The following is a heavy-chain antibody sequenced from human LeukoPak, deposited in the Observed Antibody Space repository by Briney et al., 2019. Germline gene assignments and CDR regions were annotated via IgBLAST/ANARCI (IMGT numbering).Heavy chain of an antibody. D-gene: IGHD6-19*01. CDR2: INSDASVT. V-gene: IGHV3-74*01. Sequence: PGGSLRLSCAASGFTFSNYWMHWVRQTPGKGLVWVSRINSDASVTTYADSVKGRFTISRVNAKNTLYLQMNSLRAEDTAVYYCARVTAVAGTSVGVDAWGQGILVTVS. CDR3: ARVTAVAGTSVGVDA. J-gene: IGHJ4*02. CDR1: GFTFSNYW.